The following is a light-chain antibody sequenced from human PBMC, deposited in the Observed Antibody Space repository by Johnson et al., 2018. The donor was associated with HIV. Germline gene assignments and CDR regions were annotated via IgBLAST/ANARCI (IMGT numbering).Light chain of an antibody. J-gene: IGLJ1*01. CDR3: GTWDSSLSSNV. CDR1: SSNIGNNY. Sequence: QLVLTQPPSMSAAPGQKVTISCSASSSNIGNNYVSWYQQLPGTAPKLLIYENNKRPSGIPDRFSGSKSGTSATLGITGLQTGDEADYYFGTWDSSLSSNVLGTGTKVTVL. CDR2: ENN. V-gene: IGLV1-51*02.